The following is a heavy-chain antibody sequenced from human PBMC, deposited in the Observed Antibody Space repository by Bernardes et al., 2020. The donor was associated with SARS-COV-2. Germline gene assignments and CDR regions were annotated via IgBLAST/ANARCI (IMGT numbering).Heavy chain of an antibody. J-gene: IGHJ5*02. V-gene: IGHV1-24*01. Sequence: ASVKVYGKVSGYTLTELSLHWVRQAPGKGLEWMGGFDPEDGETIYAQKFQGRVTMTEDTSTDTAYMELSSLRSEDTAVYYCATHIVVVPAAISPRGNWFDPWGQGTLVTVSS. CDR2: FDPEDGET. CDR3: ATHIVVVPAAISPRGNWFDP. CDR1: GYTLTELS. D-gene: IGHD2-2*01.